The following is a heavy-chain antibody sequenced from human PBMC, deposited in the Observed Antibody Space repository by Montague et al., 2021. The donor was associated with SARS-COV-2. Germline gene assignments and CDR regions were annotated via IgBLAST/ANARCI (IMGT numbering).Heavy chain of an antibody. V-gene: IGHV4-59*02. CDR3: AKASRGYGGDFDS. D-gene: IGHD4-23*01. Sequence: SETLSLTCSVSGDSVNRNYWSWVRQRQGKGLEWLGYIFYSGSTYNPSLNSRVTMSLDTSKNHFSLNLISVTAADTAVYYCAKASRGYGGDFDSWGQGTLVIVSS. J-gene: IGHJ4*02. CDR2: IFYSGST. CDR1: GDSVNRNY.